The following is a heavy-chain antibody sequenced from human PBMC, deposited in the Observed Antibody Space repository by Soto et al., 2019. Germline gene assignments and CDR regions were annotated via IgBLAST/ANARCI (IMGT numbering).Heavy chain of an antibody. D-gene: IGHD2-15*01. V-gene: IGHV4-59*01. Sequence: SETLSLTCSVSGGSISGYYWSWIRQTPEKGLEWIGYIYYSGSTNYNPSLKSRVTMLIDMSKNQFSLKLTSVSAADTAVYYCAAAPRHWGQGILVTVS. J-gene: IGHJ4*02. CDR2: IYYSGST. CDR3: AAAPRH. CDR1: GGSISGYY.